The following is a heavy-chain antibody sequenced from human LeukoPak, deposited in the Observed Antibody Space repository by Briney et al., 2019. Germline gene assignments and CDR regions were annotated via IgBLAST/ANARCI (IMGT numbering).Heavy chain of an antibody. CDR1: GFTFGSHA. J-gene: IGHJ4*02. D-gene: IGHD2-21*01. V-gene: IGHV3-23*01. CDR2: ISGSGGST. Sequence: GGSLRLSCAASGFTFGSHAMSWVRQIPGKGLEWVSVISGSGGSTYDADSVKGRFSISRDNSKNTLYLHMNSLRAEDTAVYYCAADLCGGNSCYSDYWGQGTLVTVSS. CDR3: AADLCGGNSCYSDY.